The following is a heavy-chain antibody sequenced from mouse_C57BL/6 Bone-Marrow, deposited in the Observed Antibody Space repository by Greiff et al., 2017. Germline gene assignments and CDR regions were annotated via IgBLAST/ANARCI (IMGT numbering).Heavy chain of an antibody. V-gene: IGHV5-4*01. CDR1: GFTFSSYA. D-gene: IGHD2-4*01. J-gene: IGHJ4*01. CDR3: ARDRDCDYSCAMDY. Sequence: EVQVVESGGGLVKPGGSLKLSCAASGFTFSSYAMSWVRQTPEKRLEWVATISDGGSYTYYPDNVQGRFTISRANAKNNLYLQMSHLKSEDTAMYYCARDRDCDYSCAMDYWGQGTSVPVSS. CDR2: ISDGGSYT.